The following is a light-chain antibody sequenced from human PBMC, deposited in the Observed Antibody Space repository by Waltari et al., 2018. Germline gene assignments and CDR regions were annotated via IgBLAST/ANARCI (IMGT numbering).Light chain of an antibody. J-gene: IGLJ3*02. CDR3: LSRDTSSTRV. V-gene: IGLV3-19*01. CDR2: GPN. CDR1: RLRRYS. Sequence: SSELTQDPDVSVALGQTVRLTGQGDRLRRYSASWYQQRPGQAPFLVLYGPNNRPSGIPDRFSGSTSGNTASLTITRAQAEDEGVYYCLSRDTSSTRVFGGGTTLTV.